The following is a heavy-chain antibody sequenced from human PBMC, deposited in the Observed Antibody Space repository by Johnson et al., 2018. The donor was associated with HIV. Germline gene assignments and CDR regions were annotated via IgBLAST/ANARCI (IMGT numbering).Heavy chain of an antibody. Sequence: VQLVESGGGVVRPGGSLRLSCAASGFTFDDYGMSWVRQAPGKGLEWVSVIYSGGSTYYADSVKGRFTISRDNSKNTLYLQLNSLRAEDTALYYCAREGGYCSGGSCVNAFDIWGQGTMVTVSS. V-gene: IGHV3-66*01. CDR1: GFTFDDYG. CDR3: AREGGYCSGGSCVNAFDI. D-gene: IGHD2-15*01. J-gene: IGHJ3*02. CDR2: IYSGGST.